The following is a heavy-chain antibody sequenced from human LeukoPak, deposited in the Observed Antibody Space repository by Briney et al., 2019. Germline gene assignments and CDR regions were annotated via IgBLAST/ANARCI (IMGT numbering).Heavy chain of an antibody. D-gene: IGHD3-3*01. CDR1: GFTFSSYW. J-gene: IGHJ4*02. CDR2: IKQDGSEK. Sequence: GGSLRLSCAASGFTFSSYWMSWVRQAPGKGLEWVANIKQDGSEKYYVDSVKGRFTISRDNAKNSLYLQMNSLRAEDTAVYYCARAYYDFWSGYNPIDYWGQGTLVTVSS. V-gene: IGHV3-7*01. CDR3: ARAYYDFWSGYNPIDY.